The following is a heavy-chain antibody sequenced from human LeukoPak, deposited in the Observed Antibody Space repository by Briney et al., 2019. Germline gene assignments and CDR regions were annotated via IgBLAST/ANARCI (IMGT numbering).Heavy chain of an antibody. J-gene: IGHJ4*02. CDR1: GFTFSSYA. V-gene: IGHV3-23*01. D-gene: IGHD3-22*01. Sequence: TGGSLRLSCAASGFTFSSYAMFWVRQAPGKGLEWVSAISGSGGSTYYADSVQGRFTISRDNSKNTMYLQMNSLRAEDTAVYYCAKDVLVRYYDSSGYYCDYWGQGTLVTVSS. CDR2: ISGSGGST. CDR3: AKDVLVRYYDSSGYYCDY.